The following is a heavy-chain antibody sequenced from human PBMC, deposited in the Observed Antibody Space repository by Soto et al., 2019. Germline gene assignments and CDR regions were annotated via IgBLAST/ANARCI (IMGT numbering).Heavy chain of an antibody. CDR2: LSGSGGST. CDR1: GFTFSNYA. Sequence: EVQLLESGGGLVQPGGSLRLSCAASGFTFSNYAMSWVRQAPGKGLEWVSTLSGSGGSTYYADSVKGRFTISRDNSKNTLYLQMNSLRAEETAVYYCAKDTVPVATPWFDPWGQGTLVTVSS. J-gene: IGHJ5*02. CDR3: AKDTVPVATPWFDP. V-gene: IGHV3-23*01. D-gene: IGHD2-2*01.